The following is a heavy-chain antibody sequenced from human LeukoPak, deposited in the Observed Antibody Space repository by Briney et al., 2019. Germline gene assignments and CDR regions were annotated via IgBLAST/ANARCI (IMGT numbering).Heavy chain of an antibody. CDR2: INHSGST. D-gene: IGHD3-3*01. V-gene: IGHV4-34*01. CDR3: ARTEKRRFLEWLPSAYYYYYYMDV. J-gene: IGHJ6*03. CDR1: GGSFSGYY. Sequence: PSETLSLTCAVYGGSFSGYYWSWIRQPPGKGLEWIGEINHSGSTNYNPSLKSRVTISVDTSKNQFSLKLSSVTAADTAVYYCARTEKRRFLEWLPSAYYYYYYMDVWGKGTTVTVSS.